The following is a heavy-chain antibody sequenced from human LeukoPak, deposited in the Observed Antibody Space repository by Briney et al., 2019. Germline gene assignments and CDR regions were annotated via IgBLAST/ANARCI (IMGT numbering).Heavy chain of an antibody. CDR3: AKGLLVDPG. D-gene: IGHD2-8*01. V-gene: IGHV3-23*01. J-gene: IGHJ4*02. CDR2: ITGSGGST. Sequence: GGSLRLSCAASGFTFTNYAMNWARQAPGKGLEWLSSITGSGGSTYYADSVKGRFTISRDSSKNTLYLQMNSLRAEDTAVYYCAKGLLVDPGWGQGTLVTVSS. CDR1: GFTFTNYA.